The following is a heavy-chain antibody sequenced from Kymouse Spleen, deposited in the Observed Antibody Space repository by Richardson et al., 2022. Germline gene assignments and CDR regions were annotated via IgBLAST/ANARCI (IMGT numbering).Heavy chain of an antibody. CDR1: GGSFSGYY. Sequence: QVQLQQWGAGLLKPSETLSLTCAVYGGSFSGYYWSWIRQPPGKGLEWIGEINHSGSTNYNPSLKSRVTISVDTSKNQFSLKLSSVTAADTAVYYCAVLLWFGESQVDYWGQGTLVTVSS. CDR2: INHSGST. CDR3: AVLLWFGESQVDY. J-gene: IGHJ4*02. V-gene: IGHV4-34*01. D-gene: IGHD3-10*01.